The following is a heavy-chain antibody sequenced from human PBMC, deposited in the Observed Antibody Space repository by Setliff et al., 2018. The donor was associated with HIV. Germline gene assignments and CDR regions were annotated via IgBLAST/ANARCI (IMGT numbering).Heavy chain of an antibody. J-gene: IGHJ4*02. D-gene: IGHD3-9*01. CDR1: GGSISSTSYY. CDR2: ISSSGNT. CDR3: AKTIGGYFDIFDN. V-gene: IGHV4-39*01. Sequence: SETLSLTCTVSGGSISSTSYYWGRIRQPPGTGLEWIGSISSSGNTYYNPSLKSRVTTSVDTPKNQFSLKLNSVTAADTAVYYCAKTIGGYFDIFDNWGQGTLVTAPQ.